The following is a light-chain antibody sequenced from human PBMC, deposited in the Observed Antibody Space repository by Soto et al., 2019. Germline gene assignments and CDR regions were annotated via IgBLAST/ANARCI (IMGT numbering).Light chain of an antibody. CDR1: SSDVGGYNY. CDR2: DVS. Sequence: QSALTQPASVSGSPGQSITISCTGTSSDVGGYNYVSWNQQHPGKAPKLMIYDVSNRPSGVSNRFSGSKSGNTASLTISGLQAEDEADYYCSSYTSSSTVVFGGGTKVTVL. J-gene: IGLJ2*01. V-gene: IGLV2-14*01. CDR3: SSYTSSSTVV.